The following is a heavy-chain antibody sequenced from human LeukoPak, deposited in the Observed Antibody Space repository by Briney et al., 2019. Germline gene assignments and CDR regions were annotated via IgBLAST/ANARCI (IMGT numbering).Heavy chain of an antibody. CDR1: GYSFATYR. J-gene: IGHJ4*02. Sequence: HGESLKISCKASGYSFATYRIAWVRQMPGRGLEWMGVIYPGDSDTRYSPSFQGQVTISADKSISTAYLQWNSLKASDTAMYYCARAAAGCDYWGQGTLVTVSS. D-gene: IGHD6-13*01. CDR3: ARAAAGCDY. V-gene: IGHV5-51*01. CDR2: IYPGDSDT.